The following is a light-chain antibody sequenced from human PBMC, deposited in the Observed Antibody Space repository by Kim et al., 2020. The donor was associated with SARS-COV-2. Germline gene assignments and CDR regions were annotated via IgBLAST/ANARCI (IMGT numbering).Light chain of an antibody. CDR3: SSYSGSKSLRL. J-gene: IGLJ2*01. V-gene: IGLV2-8*01. CDR2: EVS. Sequence: QSALTQPPSASGSLGQSVTISCTGTSSDVGGYNYVSWYQQHPGKAPKLMIHEVSKRPSGVPDRFSGSKSGNTASLTVSGLQAEDEADYYCSSYSGSKSLRLFGGGTQLTVL. CDR1: SSDVGGYNY.